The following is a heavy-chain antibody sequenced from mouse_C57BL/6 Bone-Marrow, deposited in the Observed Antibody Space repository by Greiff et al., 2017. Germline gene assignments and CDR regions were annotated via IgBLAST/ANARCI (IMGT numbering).Heavy chain of an antibody. V-gene: IGHV1-69*01. D-gene: IGHD2-3*01. CDR2: IDPSDSYT. CDR1: GYTFTSYW. J-gene: IGHJ3*01. Sequence: VQLQQPGAELVMPGASVKLSCKASGYTFTSYWMHWVKQRPGQGLEWIGEIDPSDSYTNYNQKFKGKSTLTVDKSSSTAYMQLSSLTSEDSAVYYCARGDGYYLWFAYWGQGTLVTVSA. CDR3: ARGDGYYLWFAY.